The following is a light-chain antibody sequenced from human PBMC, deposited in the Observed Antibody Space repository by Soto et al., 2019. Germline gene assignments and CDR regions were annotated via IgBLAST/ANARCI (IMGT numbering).Light chain of an antibody. V-gene: IGKV3-20*01. CDR1: QSISSNY. CDR2: GAS. CDR3: QQYGSSHT. Sequence: EIVLTQSPGTLSLSPGERATLSCRASQSISSNYLAWYQQRPGQAPRLLIYGASSRAAGITDRFSGSGSGTDFTLTISRLEPEDFAVYYCQQYGSSHTFGQGTKLEIK. J-gene: IGKJ2*01.